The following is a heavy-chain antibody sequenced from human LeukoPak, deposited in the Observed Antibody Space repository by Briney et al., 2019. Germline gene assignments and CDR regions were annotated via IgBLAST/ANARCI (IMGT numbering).Heavy chain of an antibody. CDR3: AGVDCSGGCCYFDY. CDR1: GFSFSSYW. CDR2: IKQYGSEK. V-gene: IGHV3-7*01. D-gene: IGHD2-15*01. Sequence: GGSLRLSCTASGFSFSSYWMSWVRQAPGKGLEWVANIKQYGSEKYYVDSVKGRFTISRDNAKNSLYLQMNSLRAEDTAVYYCAGVDCSGGCCYFDYWGQGTLVTVSS. J-gene: IGHJ4*02.